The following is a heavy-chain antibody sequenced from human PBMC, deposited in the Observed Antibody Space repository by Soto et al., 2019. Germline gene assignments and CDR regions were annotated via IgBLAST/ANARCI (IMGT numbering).Heavy chain of an antibody. CDR1: GFSLSTGGVG. D-gene: IGHD2-21*02. CDR3: AHSRCGGDCLQSYSSHYYYGMDV. CDR2: IYWDDDK. Sequence: QITLKESGPALVKPTQTLTLTCTISGFSLSTGGVGVGWIRQPPGKALEWLALIYWDDDKRYSPSLRSRLTITKDTSKNHVVLTMTNIDPVDTATYSCAHSRCGGDCLQSYSSHYYYGMDVWGQGTTVTVSS. V-gene: IGHV2-5*02. J-gene: IGHJ6*02.